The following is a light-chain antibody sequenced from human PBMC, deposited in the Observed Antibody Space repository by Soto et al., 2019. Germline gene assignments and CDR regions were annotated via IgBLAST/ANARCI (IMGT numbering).Light chain of an antibody. CDR2: DVS. J-gene: IGKJ1*01. CDR1: QSITAS. V-gene: IGKV1-5*01. Sequence: GDSVTITCRASQSITASLAWYQQKPGEAPKLLIYDVSNLESGVPSRFSGSGSGTQFSLTIRSLQPDDFATYYCQQYDYSRTFGQGTRWIS. CDR3: QQYDYSRT.